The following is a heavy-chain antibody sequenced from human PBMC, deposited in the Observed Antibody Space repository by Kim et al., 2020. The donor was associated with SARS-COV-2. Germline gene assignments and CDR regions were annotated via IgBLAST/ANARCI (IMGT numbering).Heavy chain of an antibody. Sequence: GGSLRLSCAASGFTFGDYAMHWVRQAPGKGLEWVSGISWNSGSIGYADSVKGRFTISRDNAKNSLYLQMNSLRAEDTALYYCAKDRGEYCSGGSCYHPDDYWGQGTLVTVSS. CDR1: GFTFGDYA. J-gene: IGHJ4*02. D-gene: IGHD2-15*01. CDR2: ISWNSGSI. CDR3: AKDRGEYCSGGSCYHPDDY. V-gene: IGHV3-9*01.